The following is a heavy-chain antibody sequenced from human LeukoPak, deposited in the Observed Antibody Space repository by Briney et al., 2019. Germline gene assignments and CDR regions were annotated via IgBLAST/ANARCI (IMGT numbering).Heavy chain of an antibody. V-gene: IGHV1-2*02. J-gene: IGHJ6*03. CDR2: INPNSGGT. CDR3: ARDRRVLSSWYPYYYYYYMDV. CDR1: GYTFTGYY. Sequence: ASVKVSCKASGYTFTGYYMHWVRRAPGQGLEWMGWINPNSGGTNYAQKFQGRVTMTRDTSISTAYMELSRLRSDDTAVYYCARDRRVLSSWYPYYYYYYMDVWGKGTTVTVSS. D-gene: IGHD6-13*01.